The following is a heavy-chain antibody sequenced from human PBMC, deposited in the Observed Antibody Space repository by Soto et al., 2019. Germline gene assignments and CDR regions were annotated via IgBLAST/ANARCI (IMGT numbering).Heavy chain of an antibody. CDR2: IIPIFGTA. J-gene: IGHJ3*02. Sequence: GASVKVSCKASGGTFSSYAISWVRQAPGQGIEWMGGIIPIFGTANYAQKFQGRVTITADESTSTAYMELSSLRSEDTAVYYCARGRGILTGYYPHDAFDIWGQGTMVTVSS. CDR1: GGTFSSYA. D-gene: IGHD3-9*01. CDR3: ARGRGILTGYYPHDAFDI. V-gene: IGHV1-69*13.